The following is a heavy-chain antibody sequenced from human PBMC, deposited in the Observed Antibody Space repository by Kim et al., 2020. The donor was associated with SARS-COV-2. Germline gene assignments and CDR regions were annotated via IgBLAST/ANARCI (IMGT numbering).Heavy chain of an antibody. D-gene: IGHD3-16*02. CDR3: ARVWYDYVWGSYHLYYFDY. Sequence: SETLSLTCTVSGGSISSGGYYWSWIRQHPGKGLEWIGYIYYSGSTYYNPSLKSRVTISVDTSKNQFSLKLSSVTAADTAVYYCARVWYDYVWGSYHLYYFDYWGQGTLVTVSS. V-gene: IGHV4-31*03. CDR2: IYYSGST. CDR1: GGSISSGGYY. J-gene: IGHJ4*02.